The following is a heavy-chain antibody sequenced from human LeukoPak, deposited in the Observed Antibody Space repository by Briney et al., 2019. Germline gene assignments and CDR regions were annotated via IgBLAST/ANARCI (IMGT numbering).Heavy chain of an antibody. D-gene: IGHD3-10*01. CDR2: INPNSGVT. V-gene: IGHV1-2*02. CDR3: ARVGSFYYYYYYMDV. Sequence: ASMKVSCKASGYTFTGYYIHWVRQAPGQGLEWMGWINPNSGVTNFAQKFQGRVTMTRNTSISTAYMELSSLRSEDTAVYYCARVGSFYYYYYYMDVWGKGTTVTISS. J-gene: IGHJ6*03. CDR1: GYTFTGYY.